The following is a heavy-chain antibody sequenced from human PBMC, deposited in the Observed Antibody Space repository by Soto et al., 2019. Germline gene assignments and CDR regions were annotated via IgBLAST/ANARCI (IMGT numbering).Heavy chain of an antibody. J-gene: IGHJ6*02. CDR1: GGTFSSYA. CDR3: ARGSSTSCYFGGCYYYYGMDV. CDR2: IIRIFGTA. D-gene: IGHD2-2*01. Sequence: SVKVSCKASGGTFSSYAISWVRQAPGQGLEWMGGIIRIFGTANYAQKFQGRVTITADEYTSTAYMELSSLRSEDTAVYYCARGSSTSCYFGGCYYYYGMDVWGQGTTVTVSS. V-gene: IGHV1-69*13.